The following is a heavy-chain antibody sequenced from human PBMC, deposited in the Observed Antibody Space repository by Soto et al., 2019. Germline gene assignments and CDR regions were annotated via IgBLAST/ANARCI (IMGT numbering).Heavy chain of an antibody. CDR1: GGTFSSYT. CDR3: AWAYGSAGYFDY. D-gene: IGHD6-19*01. V-gene: IGHV1-69*02. CDR2: IIPILGIA. Sequence: QVQLVQSGAEVKKPGSSVKVSCKASGGTFSSYTISWVRQAPGQGLEWMGRIIPILGIANYAQKFQGRVTITADKSTSTAYMELSSLRSEDTAVYYCAWAYGSAGYFDYWGQGTLVTVSS. J-gene: IGHJ4*02.